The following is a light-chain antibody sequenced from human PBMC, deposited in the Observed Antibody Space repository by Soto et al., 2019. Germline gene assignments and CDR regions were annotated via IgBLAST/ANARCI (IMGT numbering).Light chain of an antibody. J-gene: IGLJ3*02. CDR1: SSDVGGYNY. CDR3: CSYAGSYSGV. CDR2: DVG. V-gene: IGLV2-11*01. Sequence: QSALTQPRSVSGSPGQSVTISCTGTSSDVGGYNYVSWYQQHPGEAPKLMIYDVGKRPSGVPDRFSGSKSGNTASLTISGLQAEDEADYYCCSYAGSYSGVFGGGTKLPVL.